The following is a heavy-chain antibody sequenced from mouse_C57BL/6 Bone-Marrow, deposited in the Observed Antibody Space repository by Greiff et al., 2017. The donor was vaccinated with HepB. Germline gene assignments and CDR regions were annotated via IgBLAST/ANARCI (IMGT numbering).Heavy chain of an antibody. V-gene: IGHV1-64*01. CDR3: ALNWPGAY. J-gene: IGHJ3*01. D-gene: IGHD4-1*01. Sequence: VKLQQPGAELVKPGASVKLSCKASGYTFTSYWMHWVKQRPGQGLEWIGMIHPNSGSTNYNEKFKSKATLTVDKSSSTAYMQLSSRKSEDSAVYYCALNWPGAYWGQGTLVTVSA. CDR1: GYTFTSYW. CDR2: IHPNSGST.